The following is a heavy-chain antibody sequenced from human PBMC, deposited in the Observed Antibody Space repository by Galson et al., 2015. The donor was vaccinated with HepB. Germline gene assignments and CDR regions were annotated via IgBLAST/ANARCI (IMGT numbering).Heavy chain of an antibody. CDR2: SRNKANNYII. D-gene: IGHD4-17*01. CDR3: TSRHYGEVDY. V-gene: IGHV3-72*01. CDR1: GFISSDHY. Sequence: SLRLSCAASGFISSDHYMDWVRQAPGKGLEWVSRSRNKANNYIIEYAASLKGRFTISRDDSKNSLYLQMNSLKTEDTAMYYCTSRHYGEVDYWGQGTLVTVSS. J-gene: IGHJ4*02.